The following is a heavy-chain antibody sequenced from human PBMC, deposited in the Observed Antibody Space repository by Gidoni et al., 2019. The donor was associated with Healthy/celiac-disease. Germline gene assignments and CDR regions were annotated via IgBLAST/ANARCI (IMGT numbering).Heavy chain of an antibody. D-gene: IGHD6-19*01. Sequence: EVQLVESGGGLVTPGGSLRLSCSASGFTFSSYSMNWVRQAPGKGLEWVSSISSSSSYIYYADSVKGRFTISRDNAKNSLYLQMNSLRAEDTAVYYCARRSPGVADPFDYWGQGTLVTVSS. CDR3: ARRSPGVADPFDY. CDR1: GFTFSSYS. CDR2: ISSSSSYI. V-gene: IGHV3-21*01. J-gene: IGHJ4*02.